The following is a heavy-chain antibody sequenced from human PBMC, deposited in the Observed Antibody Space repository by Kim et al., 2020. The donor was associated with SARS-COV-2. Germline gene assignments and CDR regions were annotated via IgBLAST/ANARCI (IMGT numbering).Heavy chain of an antibody. V-gene: IGHV4-59*10. CDR2: T. CDR3: ARSAGGSYYDY. Sequence: TNNNAPLQSRVPMTGDTAKNQFSLKLSSVTAADPAVYYCARSAGGSYYDYWGQGTLVTVSS. D-gene: IGHD6-13*01. J-gene: IGHJ4*02.